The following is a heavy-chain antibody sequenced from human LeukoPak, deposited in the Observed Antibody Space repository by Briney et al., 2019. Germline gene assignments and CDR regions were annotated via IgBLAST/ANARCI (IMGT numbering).Heavy chain of an antibody. D-gene: IGHD4-17*01. CDR1: GFTFSSYV. Sequence: PGGSLRLSCAASGFTFSSYVMSWVRQAPGKGLEWVSAISGSGGSTYYADSVKGRFTISRDNSKNTLYLQMNSLRAEDAAVYYCAKDDDYGDYAAYWGQGTLVTVSS. J-gene: IGHJ4*02. CDR3: AKDDDYGDYAAY. CDR2: ISGSGGST. V-gene: IGHV3-23*01.